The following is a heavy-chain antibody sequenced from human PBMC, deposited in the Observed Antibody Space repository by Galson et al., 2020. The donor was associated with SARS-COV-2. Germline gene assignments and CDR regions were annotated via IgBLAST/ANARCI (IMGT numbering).Heavy chain of an antibody. CDR3: ARGGYSGYEDYFDY. CDR1: GFTFSSYS. J-gene: IGHJ4*02. CDR2: ISSSSSYI. D-gene: IGHD5-12*01. V-gene: IGHV3-21*01. Sequence: GESLKISCAASGFTFSSYSMNWVRQAPGKGLEWVSSISSSSSYIYYADSVKGRFTISRDNAKNSLYLQMNSLRAEDTAVYYCARGGYSGYEDYFDYWGQGTLVTVSS.